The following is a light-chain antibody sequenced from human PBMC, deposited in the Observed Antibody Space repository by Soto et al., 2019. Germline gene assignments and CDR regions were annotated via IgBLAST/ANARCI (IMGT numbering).Light chain of an antibody. Sequence: QSVLTQPPSVSGAPVQRVTISCTGSSSNIGAGYDVHWYQQLPGTAPKLLIYGNSNRPSAVPDRFSGSKSGTSASLAITGLQAEDEADYYCQSYDSSLSAVVFGGGTKLTVL. J-gene: IGLJ2*01. CDR3: QSYDSSLSAVV. CDR2: GNS. V-gene: IGLV1-40*01. CDR1: SSNIGAGYD.